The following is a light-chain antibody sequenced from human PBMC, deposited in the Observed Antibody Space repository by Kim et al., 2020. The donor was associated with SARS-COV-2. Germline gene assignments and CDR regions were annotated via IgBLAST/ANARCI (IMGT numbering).Light chain of an antibody. CDR3: CSYAGGYVV. CDR1: SSDVGGYNY. Sequence: QSALTQPRSVSGSPGQSVTISCTGTSSDVGGYNYVSWYQQHPGKAPKLMIYDVSQRPSGVPDRFSGSKSGNTASLTISGLQAEDEADYYCCSYAGGYVVFGGGTQLTVL. J-gene: IGLJ2*01. V-gene: IGLV2-11*01. CDR2: DVS.